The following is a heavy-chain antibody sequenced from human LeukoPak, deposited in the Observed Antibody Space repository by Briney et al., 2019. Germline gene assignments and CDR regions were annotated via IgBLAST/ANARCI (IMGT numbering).Heavy chain of an antibody. V-gene: IGHV4-30-2*01. J-gene: IGHJ4*02. CDR3: ARRIGYDSSGYSQYYFDY. Sequence: SQTLSLTCTVSGGSISSGGYYWSWIRQPPGKGLEWIGYIYHSGSTYYNPSLKSRVTISVDRSKNQFSLKLSSVTAADTAVYYCARRIGYDSSGYSQYYFDYWGQGTLVTVSS. CDR1: GGSISSGGYY. D-gene: IGHD3-22*01. CDR2: IYHSGST.